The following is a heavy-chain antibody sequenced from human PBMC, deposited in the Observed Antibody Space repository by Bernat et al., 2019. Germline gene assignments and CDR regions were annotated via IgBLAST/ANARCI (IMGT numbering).Heavy chain of an antibody. CDR2: IYYSGST. J-gene: IGHJ4*02. D-gene: IGHD6-19*01. V-gene: IGHV4-39*01. CDR3: ARGRSAVAGTDY. CDR1: GGSMSSSSFY. Sequence: QLQLQESGPGLVKPSETLSLTCTVSGGSMSSSSFYWGWIRQPPGKGLEWIGNIYYSGSTSYNPSLKSRVTISVDTSKNQFSLKLSFVTAADTAVYYCARGRSAVAGTDYWGQGTLVTVSS.